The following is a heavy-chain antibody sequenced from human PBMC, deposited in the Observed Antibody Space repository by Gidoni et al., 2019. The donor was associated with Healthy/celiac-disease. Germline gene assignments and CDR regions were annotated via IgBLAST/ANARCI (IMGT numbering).Heavy chain of an antibody. CDR2: ISYDGSNK. V-gene: IGHV3-30-3*01. CDR3: ASIQFNSKGDAFDI. CDR1: GFTFRSYA. D-gene: IGHD3-22*01. J-gene: IGHJ3*02. Sequence: QVQLVESGGGVVQPGRSLRLSCAASGFTFRSYAMHWVRQAPGKGLEWVAVISYDGSNKYYADSVKGRFTISRDNSKNTLYLQMNSLRAEDTAVYYCASIQFNSKGDAFDIWGQGTMVTVSS.